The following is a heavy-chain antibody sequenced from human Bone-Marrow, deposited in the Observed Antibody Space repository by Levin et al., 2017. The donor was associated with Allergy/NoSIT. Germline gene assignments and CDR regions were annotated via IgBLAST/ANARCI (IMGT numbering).Heavy chain of an antibody. CDR3: VGGFEN. Sequence: GGSLRLSCATSGFTFSDYYMSWIRQAPGKGLQFVSYISTGGGPIYYADSVKGRFTISRDDAKKSLYLQMNSLRVEDTAIYYCVGGFENWGQGTMVIVSS. CDR1: GFTFSDYY. CDR2: ISTGGGPI. D-gene: IGHD2-15*01. J-gene: IGHJ3*02. V-gene: IGHV3-11*01.